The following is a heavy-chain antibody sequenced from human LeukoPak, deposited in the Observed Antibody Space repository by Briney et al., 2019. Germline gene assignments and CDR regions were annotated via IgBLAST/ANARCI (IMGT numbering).Heavy chain of an antibody. Sequence: PGGSLRLSCAASGFTFSSYWMSWVRQAPGKGLEWVANIKQDGSEKYYVDSVKGRFTISRDNAKNSLYLQMNSLRVEDTAVYYCARVVGWLPDYFDYWGQGTLVTVSS. D-gene: IGHD6-19*01. J-gene: IGHJ4*02. CDR2: IKQDGSEK. V-gene: IGHV3-7*01. CDR3: ARVVGWLPDYFDY. CDR1: GFTFSSYW.